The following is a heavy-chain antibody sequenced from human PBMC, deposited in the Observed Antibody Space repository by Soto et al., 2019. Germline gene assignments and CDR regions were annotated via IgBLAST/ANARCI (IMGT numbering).Heavy chain of an antibody. CDR2: ISGGGGST. CDR1: GLSFSYYA. D-gene: IGHD6-13*01. Sequence: GGSLRLSCSASGLSFSYYAMSWVRQTPGKGLEWVSRISGGGGSTYYADSVKGRFTISRDNSKNTLYLQMDSLRAEDTAVYYCAKDSDAGPYFFDCWGQGSLVTVSS. J-gene: IGHJ4*02. CDR3: AKDSDAGPYFFDC. V-gene: IGHV3-23*01.